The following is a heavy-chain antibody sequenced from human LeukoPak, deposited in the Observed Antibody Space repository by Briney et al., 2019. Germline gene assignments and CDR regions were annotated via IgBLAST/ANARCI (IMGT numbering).Heavy chain of an antibody. CDR2: ISSGSSTI. CDR3: ARGARGFWSGYYDY. J-gene: IGHJ4*02. Sequence: GGSLRLSCAASGFTFSSYSTNWVRQAPGKGLEWVSYISSGSSTIYYTDSVKGRFTISRDNAKNSLYLQMNSLRAEDTAVYYCARGARGFWSGYYDYWGQGTLVTVSS. D-gene: IGHD3-3*01. CDR1: GFTFSSYS. V-gene: IGHV3-48*01.